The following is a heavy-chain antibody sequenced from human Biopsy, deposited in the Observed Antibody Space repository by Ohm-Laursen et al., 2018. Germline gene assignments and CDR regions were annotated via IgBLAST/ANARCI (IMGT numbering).Heavy chain of an antibody. J-gene: IGHJ4*02. Sequence: ASVKVSCKVSGYTLTELSIHWVRQTGGKGLEWMGGFDREERKTVYAEKFQGRVTMTEDTSTDTAYMDLRSLRPDDTAVYYCARDRWPHVTLLGLVVFDFWGQGTLVIVSS. CDR2: FDREERKT. CDR1: GYTLTELS. CDR3: ARDRWPHVTLLGLVVFDF. D-gene: IGHD3-3*01. V-gene: IGHV1-24*01.